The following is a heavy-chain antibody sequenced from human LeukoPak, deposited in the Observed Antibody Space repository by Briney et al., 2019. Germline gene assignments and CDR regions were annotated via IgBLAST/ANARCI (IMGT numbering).Heavy chain of an antibody. V-gene: IGHV4-4*07. D-gene: IGHD5-18*01. CDR2: IYTSGNT. CDR1: GGSISNNF. J-gene: IGHJ4*02. CDR3: ARNTYGTFDY. Sequence: SETLSLTCTVSGGSISNNFWSWIRQPAGKGLEWIGRIYTSGNTNYNPSLKSRLTMSVDTSKNEFSLKLSSVTAADTAVYYCARNTYGTFDYWGQGTLVTVSS.